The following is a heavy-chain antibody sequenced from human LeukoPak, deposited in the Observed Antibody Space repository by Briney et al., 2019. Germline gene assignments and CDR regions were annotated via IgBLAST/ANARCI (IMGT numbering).Heavy chain of an antibody. CDR3: ARVDPHGAADAFDI. D-gene: IGHD3-16*01. V-gene: IGHV4-30-4*07. CDR2: IYYSGST. J-gene: IGHJ3*02. CDR1: GGSISSGGYS. Sequence: SETLSLTCAVSGGSISSGGYSWSWIRQPPGKGLEWIGYIYYSGSTYYNPSLKSRVTISVDTSKNQFSLKLSSVTAADTAVYYCARVDPHGAADAFDIWGQGTMVTVSS.